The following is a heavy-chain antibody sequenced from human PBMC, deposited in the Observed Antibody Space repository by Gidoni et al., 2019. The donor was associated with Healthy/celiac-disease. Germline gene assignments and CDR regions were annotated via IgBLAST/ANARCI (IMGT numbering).Heavy chain of an antibody. D-gene: IGHD3-10*01. J-gene: IGHJ3*02. V-gene: IGHV4-39*01. CDR3: ARHWVRGGAFDI. CDR2: IYYSGST. Sequence: QLQLQESGPGLVKPSETLSLTCTVSGGSISSSSYYWGWIRQPPGKGLEWIGSIYYSGSTYYNPSLKSRVTISVDTSKNQFSLKLSSVTAADTAVYYCARHWVRGGAFDIWGQGTMVTVSS. CDR1: GGSISSSSYY.